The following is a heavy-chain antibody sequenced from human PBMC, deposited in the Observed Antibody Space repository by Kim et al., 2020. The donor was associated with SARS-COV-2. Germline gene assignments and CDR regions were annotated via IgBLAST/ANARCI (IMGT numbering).Heavy chain of an antibody. Sequence: GGSLRLSCVASGFTFRTYAMSWVRQAPGGGLECVSTISNTEITHADSVKGRFTISRDDSGDILYLQMSSLRVEDTAIYYCAREPFGSGNDYWGQGTLVTVSP. CDR1: GFTFRTYA. D-gene: IGHD3-10*01. CDR3: AREPFGSGNDY. CDR2: ISNTEIT. J-gene: IGHJ4*02. V-gene: IGHV3-23*05.